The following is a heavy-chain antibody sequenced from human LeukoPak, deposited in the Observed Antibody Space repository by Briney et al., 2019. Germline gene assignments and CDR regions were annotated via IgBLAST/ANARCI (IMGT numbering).Heavy chain of an antibody. CDR3: ASEVGYCTNGVCYNSNWFDP. J-gene: IGHJ5*02. V-gene: IGHV4-4*07. Sequence: SETLSLSCTVSGGSISSYYWSWIRQPAGKGLEWIGRIYTSGSTNYNPSLKSRVTMSVDTSKNQFSLKLSSVTAADTAVYYCASEVGYCTNGVCYNSNWFDPWGQGTLVTVSS. CDR2: IYTSGST. CDR1: GGSISSYY. D-gene: IGHD2-8*01.